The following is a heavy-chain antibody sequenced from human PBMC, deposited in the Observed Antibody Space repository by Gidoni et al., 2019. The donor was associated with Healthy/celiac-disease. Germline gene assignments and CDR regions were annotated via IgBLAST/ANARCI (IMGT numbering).Heavy chain of an antibody. D-gene: IGHD2-2*01. CDR2: IKQDGSEK. J-gene: IGHJ4*02. V-gene: IGHV3-7*02. Sequence: EVQLVASGGGLVQPAGSLGPSCAASGFTFGSYGTIWVRRVPGNGREWMGWVRQARGKGLEWFANIKQDGSEKSYVYSLKRRFTISSDNAKNSLYLQMNSLRAEDTAVYYCARMRSSLLYYFDYWGQGTLVTVSS. CDR3: ARMRSSLLYYFDY. CDR1: GFTFGSYGTIWVRRVPGNGREW.